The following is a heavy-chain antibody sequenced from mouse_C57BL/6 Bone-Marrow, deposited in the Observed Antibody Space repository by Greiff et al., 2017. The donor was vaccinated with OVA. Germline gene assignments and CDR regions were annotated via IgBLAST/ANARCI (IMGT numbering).Heavy chain of an antibody. CDR3: ARGLGRGYWYFDV. Sequence: QVQLKQPGAELVKPGASVKLSCKASGYTFTSYWMHWVKQRPGQGLEWIGMIHPNSGSTNYNEKFKSKATLTVDKSSSTAYMQLSSLTSEDSAVYYCARGLGRGYWYFDVWGTGTTVTVSS. CDR1: GYTFTSYW. V-gene: IGHV1-64*01. D-gene: IGHD4-1*01. J-gene: IGHJ1*03. CDR2: IHPNSGST.